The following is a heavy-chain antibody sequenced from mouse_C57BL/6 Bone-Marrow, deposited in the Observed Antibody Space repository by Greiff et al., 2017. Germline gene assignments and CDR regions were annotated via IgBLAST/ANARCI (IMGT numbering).Heavy chain of an antibody. Sequence: EVKLEESGGGLVQPGGSLSLSCAASGFTFTDYYMSWVRQPPGKALEWLGFIRNKANGYTTEYSASVKGRFTISRDNSQSILYLQMNALRAEDSATYYCASQITTRYYAMDYWGQGTSVTVSS. CDR2: IRNKANGYTT. D-gene: IGHD2-4*01. CDR3: ASQITTRYYAMDY. J-gene: IGHJ4*01. CDR1: GFTFTDYY. V-gene: IGHV7-3*01.